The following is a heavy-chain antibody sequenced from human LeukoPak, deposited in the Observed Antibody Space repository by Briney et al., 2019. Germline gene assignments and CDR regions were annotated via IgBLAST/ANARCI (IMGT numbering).Heavy chain of an antibody. CDR1: GFTFSSYG. CDR3: AREVHSYSSSWYHPVDY. D-gene: IGHD6-13*01. Sequence: GRSLRLSCAASGFTFSSYGMHWVRQAPGKGLEWVAVISYDGSNKHYADSVKGRFTISRDNSKNMLYLQMNSLRAEDTAVYYCAREVHSYSSSWYHPVDYWGQGTLVTVSS. J-gene: IGHJ4*02. CDR2: ISYDGSNK. V-gene: IGHV3-30*03.